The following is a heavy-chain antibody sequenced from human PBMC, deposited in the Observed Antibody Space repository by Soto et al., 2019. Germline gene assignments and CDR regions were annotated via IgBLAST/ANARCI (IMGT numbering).Heavy chain of an antibody. V-gene: IGHV4-59*08. D-gene: IGHD4-17*01. Sequence: SETLSLTCTVSGDSISSYYWSWIRQPPGKGLEWIGYIHYSGSTNYNPSLKSRVTISVDTSKNQFSLRLSSVTAADTAVYYCGRQETLPGDYDYWGQGTLVTVTS. CDR2: IHYSGST. CDR3: GRQETLPGDYDY. CDR1: GDSISSYY. J-gene: IGHJ4*02.